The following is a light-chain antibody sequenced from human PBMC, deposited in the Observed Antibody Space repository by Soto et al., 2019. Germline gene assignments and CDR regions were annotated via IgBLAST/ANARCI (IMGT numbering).Light chain of an antibody. CDR2: DVT. CDR1: SSDVGGYDY. J-gene: IGLJ1*01. Sequence: QSVLTQPASVSGSPGQSITISCTGTSSDVGGYDYVSWYQQHPGKAPKLMIYDVTNRPSGVSIRFSGSKSGDTASLTISGLPTEGEGELYCRLLSNNTIFVFGTGTKLTVL. V-gene: IGLV2-14*03. CDR3: RLLSNNTIFV.